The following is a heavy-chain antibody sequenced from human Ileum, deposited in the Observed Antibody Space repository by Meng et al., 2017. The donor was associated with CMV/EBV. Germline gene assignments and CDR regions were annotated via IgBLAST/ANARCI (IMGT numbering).Heavy chain of an antibody. J-gene: IGHJ5*02. V-gene: IGHV4-39*06. Sequence: RLDLQESGPGLVKPSETLSVTCTVSGGSISSSTYYWGYIRHPPGKGLEWIGSIYKSGSTYYNPSLKSRVTISVDTSKNQFSLKLNSVTAADTAVYYCVRQFWSGGNGWFDLWGQGTLVTVSS. CDR3: VRQFWSGGNGWFDL. CDR2: IYKSGST. CDR1: GGSISSSTYY. D-gene: IGHD3-3*02.